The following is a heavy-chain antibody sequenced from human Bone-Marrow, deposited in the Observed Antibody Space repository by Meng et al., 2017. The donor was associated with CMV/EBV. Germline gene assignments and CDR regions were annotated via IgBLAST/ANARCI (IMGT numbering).Heavy chain of an antibody. J-gene: IGHJ4*02. V-gene: IGHV1-18*01. CDR1: GYTFTSYG. D-gene: IGHD3-3*01. CDR2: ISAYNGNT. Sequence: ASVKVSCKASGYTFTSYGISWVRQAPGQGLEWMGWISAYNGNTNYAQKLQGRVTTTTDTSTSTAYMELRSLRADDTAVYYCARAPQPAIYDFWSGYHYDYWGQGTLVTVSS. CDR3: ARAPQPAIYDFWSGYHYDY.